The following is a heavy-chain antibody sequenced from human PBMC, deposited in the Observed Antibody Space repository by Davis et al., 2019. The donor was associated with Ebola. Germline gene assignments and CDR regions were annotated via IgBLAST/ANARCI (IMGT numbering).Heavy chain of an antibody. J-gene: IGHJ4*02. V-gene: IGHV4-59*11. Sequence: PSETLSLTCTFSDGSISSHYWNWFRQPPGKGLEWIGFISDSGRTSYNPSLKSRVTISADTSKNQFSLNLNSVSAADTAVYFCARLGEGAYWGQGTLVTVSS. CDR2: ISDSGRT. D-gene: IGHD2-21*01. CDR1: DGSISSHY. CDR3: ARLGEGAY.